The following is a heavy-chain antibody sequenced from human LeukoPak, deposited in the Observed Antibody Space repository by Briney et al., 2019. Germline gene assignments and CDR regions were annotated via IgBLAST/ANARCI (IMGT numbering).Heavy chain of an antibody. CDR3: ARGSTMVATDAFDI. D-gene: IGHD2-15*01. V-gene: IGHV3-48*01. CDR2: ISRNSSNI. CDR1: GFTFSSYS. Sequence: PGGSLRLSCAASGFTFSSYSMNWVRQAPGKGLEWVSYISRNSSNIYYADSVKGRFTISRDNAKNSLYLQMRSLRAEDTAFYYCARGSTMVATDAFDIWGQGTMVTVSS. J-gene: IGHJ3*02.